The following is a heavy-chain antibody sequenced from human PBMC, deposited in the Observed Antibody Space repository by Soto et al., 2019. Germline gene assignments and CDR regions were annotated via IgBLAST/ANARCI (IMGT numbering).Heavy chain of an antibody. J-gene: IGHJ4*02. CDR3: VKGGWLDY. CDR2: VSKSGGAT. CDR1: GFIFSGLD. Sequence: GGSLRLSCAASGFIFSGLDMRWARQGPGNGLEWVSTVSKSGGATYYADSVKGRFSISRDNSKNTVYLQMNSLGAEDTAIYYCVKGGWLDYWGQGT. V-gene: IGHV3-23*01. D-gene: IGHD2-15*01.